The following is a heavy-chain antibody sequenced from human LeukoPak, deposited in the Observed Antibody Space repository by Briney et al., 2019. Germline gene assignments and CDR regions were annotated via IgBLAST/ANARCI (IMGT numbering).Heavy chain of an antibody. Sequence: SETLSLTCTVSGGSISSYYWSWIRQPPGKGLEWIGYIYYSGSTNYNPSLKSRVTISVDTSKNQFSLKLSSVTAADTAVYYCAGGRGVALFDYWGQGTLVTVSS. D-gene: IGHD3-10*01. CDR2: IYYSGST. V-gene: IGHV4-59*01. J-gene: IGHJ4*02. CDR1: GGSISSYY. CDR3: AGGRGVALFDY.